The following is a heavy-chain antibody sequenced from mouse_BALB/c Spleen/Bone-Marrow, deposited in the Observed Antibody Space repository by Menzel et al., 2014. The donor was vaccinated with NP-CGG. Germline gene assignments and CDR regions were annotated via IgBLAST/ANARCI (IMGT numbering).Heavy chain of an antibody. D-gene: IGHD1-1*01. CDR3: ARERSSYGFAH. CDR1: GYTFTDYA. Sequence: QVQLQQSGAELVRPGVSVKISCKGSGYTFTDYAMHWVKQSHAKSLEWIGVISTNYGDASYNQKFEGKATMTVDKSSSTAYMELARLTSEDSAIYYCARERSSYGFAHWGQGTLVTVSA. CDR2: ISTNYGDA. V-gene: IGHV1S137*01. J-gene: IGHJ3*01.